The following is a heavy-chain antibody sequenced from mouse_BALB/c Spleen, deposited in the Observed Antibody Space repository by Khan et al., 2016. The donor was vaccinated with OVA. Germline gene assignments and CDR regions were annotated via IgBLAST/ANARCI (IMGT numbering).Heavy chain of an antibody. CDR1: GYTFTKYW. D-gene: IGHD1-1*01. J-gene: IGHJ3*01. Sequence: QVQLQQSGAELAQPGASVKMSCKASGYTFTKYWMHWVKQRPGQGLEWIGYINTSSGYTESNQKFTDKATLTADKSSSTAYMQLSSLASDDSAVYYCVNKGSSAAWFTYWGQGTLVTVSA. CDR3: VNKGSSAAWFTY. V-gene: IGHV1-7*01. CDR2: INTSSGYT.